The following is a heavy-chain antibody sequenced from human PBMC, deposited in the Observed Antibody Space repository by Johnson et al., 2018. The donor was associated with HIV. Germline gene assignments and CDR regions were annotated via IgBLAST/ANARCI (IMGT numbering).Heavy chain of an antibody. J-gene: IGHJ3*01. CDR1: GFTFDDYA. CDR2: ISWDGGST. V-gene: IGHV3-43D*03. CDR3: AKDRYYNFWSGYYPDAVDV. D-gene: IGHD3-3*01. Sequence: EVQLVESGGVVVQPGGSLRLSCAASGFTFDDYAMHWVRQAPGKGLEWVSLISWDGGSTYYADSVKGRITVSRANSKNSLYLQLKILRAEDTALYYCAKDRYYNFWSGYYPDAVDVWGQGTMVSVSS.